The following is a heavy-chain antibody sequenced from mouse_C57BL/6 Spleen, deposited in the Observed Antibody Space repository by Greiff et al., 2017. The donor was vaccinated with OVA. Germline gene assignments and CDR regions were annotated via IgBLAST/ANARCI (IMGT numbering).Heavy chain of an antibody. CDR2: IYWDDDK. J-gene: IGHJ4*01. CDR3: ARRDYYNYAMDY. D-gene: IGHD1-1*02. Sequence: QVQLKESGPGILQSSQTLSLTCSFSGFSLSTSGMGVSWIRQPSGKGLEWLAHIYWDDDKRYNPSLKRRLTISKDTSRNQVFLKITSVDTADTATYDCARRDYYNYAMDYWGQGTSVTVSS. CDR1: GFSLSTSGMG. V-gene: IGHV8-12*01.